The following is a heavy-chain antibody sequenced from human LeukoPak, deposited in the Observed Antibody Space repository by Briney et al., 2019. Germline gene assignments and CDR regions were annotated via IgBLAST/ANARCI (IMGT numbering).Heavy chain of an antibody. CDR1: GVTVSFNY. D-gene: IGHD3-3*01. CDR2: IYSGGSS. J-gene: IGHJ6*03. V-gene: IGHV3-66*01. CDR3: VRGSLASGVVVYYYYYLDV. Sequence: GGSLRLSCAASGVTVSFNYMKWVRQAPGKGLEWVSIIYSGGSSYYADSVKGRFTISRDNAKNSLYPQMNNLRAEDTAVYYCVRGSLASGVVVYYYYYLDVWGKGTTVTVSS.